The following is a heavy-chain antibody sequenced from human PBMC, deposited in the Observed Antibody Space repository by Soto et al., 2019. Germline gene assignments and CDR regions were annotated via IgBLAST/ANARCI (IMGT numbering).Heavy chain of an antibody. CDR1: GFTFSSYG. D-gene: IGHD5-12*01. Sequence: GGSLRLSCAASGFTFSSYGMHWVRQAPGKGLEWVAVIWYDGSNIYYADSVKGRFTISRDNSKNTLYLQMNSLRAEDTAVYYCARDHSWRKLANPFDYWGQGTLVTVSS. CDR3: ARDHSWRKLANPFDY. CDR2: IWYDGSNI. V-gene: IGHV3-33*01. J-gene: IGHJ4*02.